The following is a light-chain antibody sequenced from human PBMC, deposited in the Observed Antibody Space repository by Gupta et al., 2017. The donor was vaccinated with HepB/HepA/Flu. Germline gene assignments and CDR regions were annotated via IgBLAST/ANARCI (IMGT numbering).Light chain of an antibody. V-gene: IGLV3-1*01. CDR3: QAWDSSTVV. CDR1: KLGDKY. J-gene: IGLJ2*01. CDR2: KDS. Sequence: SYELTQPPSVSVSPGQTASITCSGDKLGDKYACWYQQKPGQSHVLVIYKDSKRPAGIPERFSGSNSGNTATLTISGTQAMDEADYYCQAWDSSTVVFGGGTKLTVL.